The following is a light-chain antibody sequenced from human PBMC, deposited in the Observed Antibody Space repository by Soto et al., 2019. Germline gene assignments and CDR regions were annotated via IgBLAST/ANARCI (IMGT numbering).Light chain of an antibody. J-gene: IGLJ1*01. V-gene: IGLV1-47*02. CDR1: SSNIGKNS. CDR2: SNN. CDR3: AAWDDGLNGHV. Sequence: QSVLTQSPSASGPRGQRVTIPCSGSSSNIGKNSVYWYQQFPGTAPKLLIYSNNKRPSGVPDRFSASKSGTSASLAISGLRSEDEADYYCAAWDDGLNGHVFGTGTKVTVL.